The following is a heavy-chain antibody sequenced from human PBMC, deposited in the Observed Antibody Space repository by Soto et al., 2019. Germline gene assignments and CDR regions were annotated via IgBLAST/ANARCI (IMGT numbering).Heavy chain of an antibody. D-gene: IGHD2-8*01. CDR2: ISSSSSTI. CDR3: ARDQYWSNGNYYYYGMDV. V-gene: IGHV3-48*02. Sequence: EVQLVESGGGLVQPGGSLRLSCAASGFAFSSYSINWVRQAPGKGLEWVSFISSSSSTIYYTDSVKGRFTISRDNAKNSLYLQMNSLRDEDKAVYYCARDQYWSNGNYYYYGMDVWGQGTTVTVSS. J-gene: IGHJ6*02. CDR1: GFAFSSYS.